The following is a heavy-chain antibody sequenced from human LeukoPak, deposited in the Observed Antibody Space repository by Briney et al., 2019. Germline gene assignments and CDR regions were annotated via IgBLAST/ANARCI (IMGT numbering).Heavy chain of an antibody. CDR3: ARHQVSDSSSWSRSLNWFDP. J-gene: IGHJ5*02. Sequence: SETLSLTCTVSGGYISSSTYFWGWIRQPPGKGLEWIGNIFYGGKTSYNPSLKSRVTISVDTSKNQFSLKLSSVTAADTAVYYCARHQVSDSSSWSRSLNWFDPWGQGTLVTVSS. CDR2: IFYGGKT. CDR1: GGYISSSTYF. D-gene: IGHD6-13*01. V-gene: IGHV4-39*01.